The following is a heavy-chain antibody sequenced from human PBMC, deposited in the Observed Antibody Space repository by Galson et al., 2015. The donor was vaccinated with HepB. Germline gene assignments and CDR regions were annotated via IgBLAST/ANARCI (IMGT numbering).Heavy chain of an antibody. D-gene: IGHD3-22*01. Sequence: GSLRLSCAASGFTFSTSNMNWVRQAPGKGLEWVSYISSSSNMIYYADSVKGRFTISRDNVKKSLYLQMNSLRVEDTAVYYCARDSTDTSGYYLFDYWGQGTLVTVSS. J-gene: IGHJ4*02. CDR1: GFTFSTSN. CDR3: ARDSTDTSGYYLFDY. CDR2: ISSSSNMI. V-gene: IGHV3-48*01.